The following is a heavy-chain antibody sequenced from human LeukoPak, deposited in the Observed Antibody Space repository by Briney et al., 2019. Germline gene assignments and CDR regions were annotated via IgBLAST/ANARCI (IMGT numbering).Heavy chain of an antibody. CDR1: GFTFSSYW. Sequence: GGSLRLSCAASGFTFSSYWMHWVRQAPGKGLVWVSRNNSDGSSTSYADSVKGRFTISRDNAKNTLYLQMNSLRAEDTAVYYCARLRGIAARVGLDYWGQGTLVTVSS. D-gene: IGHD6-6*01. V-gene: IGHV3-74*01. CDR3: ARLRGIAARVGLDY. J-gene: IGHJ4*02. CDR2: NNSDGSST.